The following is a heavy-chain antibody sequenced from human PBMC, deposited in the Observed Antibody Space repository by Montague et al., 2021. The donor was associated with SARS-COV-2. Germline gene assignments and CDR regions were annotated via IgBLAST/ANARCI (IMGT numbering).Heavy chain of an antibody. CDR1: GFTFSDYY. Sequence: SLRLSCAASGFTFSDYYMSWIRQAPGKGLEWVSYISSSSSYTNYADSVKGRFTISRDNAKNSLYLQMNSLRAEDTAVYYCARSVDTAMVPLYYYYYGMDVWGQGTTVIVSS. CDR2: ISSSSSYT. CDR3: ARSVDTAMVPLYYYYYGMDV. D-gene: IGHD5-18*01. V-gene: IGHV3-11*06. J-gene: IGHJ6*02.